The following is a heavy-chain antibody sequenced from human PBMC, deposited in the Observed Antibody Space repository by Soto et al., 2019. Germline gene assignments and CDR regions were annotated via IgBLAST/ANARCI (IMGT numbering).Heavy chain of an antibody. CDR1: GYTFTGYY. CDR3: ARGTGEFGELLSPYYYYGMDV. D-gene: IGHD3-10*01. J-gene: IGHJ6*02. V-gene: IGHV1-2*02. Sequence: SVKVSCKASGYTFTGYYIHWVLQAPGQVLEWMGWINPNSGGTNYAQKFQGRVTMTRNTSISTAYMELSRLRSDDTAVYYCARGTGEFGELLSPYYYYGMDVWGQGTTVTVSS. CDR2: INPNSGGT.